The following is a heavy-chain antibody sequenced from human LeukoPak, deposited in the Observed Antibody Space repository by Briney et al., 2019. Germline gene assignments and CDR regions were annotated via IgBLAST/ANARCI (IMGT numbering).Heavy chain of an antibody. CDR3: ARDTGWFDP. CDR1: GGSISSYY. V-gene: IGHV4-59*06. J-gene: IGHJ5*02. CDR2: IYYSGST. Sequence: SETLSLTCTVSGGSISSYYWSWIRQPPGKGLEWIGYIYYSGSTYYNPSLKSRVTISVDTSKNQFSLKLSSVTAADTAVYYCARDTGWFDPWGQGTLVTVSS. D-gene: IGHD1-14*01.